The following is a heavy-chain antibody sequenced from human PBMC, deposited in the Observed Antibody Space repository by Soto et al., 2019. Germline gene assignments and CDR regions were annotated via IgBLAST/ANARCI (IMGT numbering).Heavy chain of an antibody. V-gene: IGHV1-46*01. D-gene: IGHD6-6*01. J-gene: IGHJ4*02. CDR1: GYSFTAYF. Sequence: QVQVVQSGTEVKKPGASVKVSCKASGYSFTAYFMHWVRQAPGQGLEWMGIVHPSGGNTNYAQKFQRRFTMTWDTSTTTVYLELSSLRSDDTAVYYCARAPYSSSSFFFDYWGQGTPVTVSS. CDR2: VHPSGGNT. CDR3: ARAPYSSSSFFFDY.